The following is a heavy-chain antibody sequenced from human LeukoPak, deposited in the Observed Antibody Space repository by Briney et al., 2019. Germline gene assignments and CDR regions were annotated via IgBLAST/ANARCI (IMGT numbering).Heavy chain of an antibody. CDR3: ASISSGSPDWYYYGMDV. J-gene: IGHJ6*02. CDR1: GFTFSSYS. V-gene: IGHV3-48*01. CDR2: ISSSSSTI. D-gene: IGHD6-19*01. Sequence: PGGSLRLSCAASGFTFSSYSMNWVRQAPGKGLEWVSYISSSSSTIYYADSVKGRFTISRHNSKNTLYLQMNSLRAEDTAVYYCASISSGSPDWYYYGMDVWGQGTTVTVSS.